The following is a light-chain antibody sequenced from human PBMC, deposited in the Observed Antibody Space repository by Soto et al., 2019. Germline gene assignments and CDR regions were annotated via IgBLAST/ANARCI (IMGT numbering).Light chain of an antibody. CDR3: MQGSHWPYT. J-gene: IGKJ2*01. V-gene: IGKV2-30*01. CDR2: NVS. CDR1: LSLLYSDENTY. Sequence: DVVMTQSPLSLPVTLGQPASISCRSSLSLLYSDENTYLHWFLQRPGQSPRRLIYNVSNRGSGVPDRFSGSGSGTDFTLKISRVEAEDVGVYYCMQGSHWPYTFGQGTRLELK.